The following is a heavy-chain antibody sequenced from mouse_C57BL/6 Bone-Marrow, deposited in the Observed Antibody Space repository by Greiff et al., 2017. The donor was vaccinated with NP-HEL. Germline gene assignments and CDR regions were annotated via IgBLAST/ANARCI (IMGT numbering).Heavy chain of an antibody. CDR1: GFTFSSYG. V-gene: IGHV5-6*01. Sequence: EVMLVESGGDLVKPGGSLKLSCAASGFTFSSYGMSWVRQTPDKRLEWVATISSGGSYTYYPDSVKGRSTISRDNAKNTLYLQMRSLQSEDTAIYYCASPYDYDVAWFAYWGEGTLVTVSA. CDR2: ISSGGSYT. CDR3: ASPYDYDVAWFAY. J-gene: IGHJ3*01. D-gene: IGHD2-4*01.